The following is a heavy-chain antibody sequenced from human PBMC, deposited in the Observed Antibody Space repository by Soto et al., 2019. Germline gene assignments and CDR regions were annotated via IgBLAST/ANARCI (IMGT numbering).Heavy chain of an antibody. V-gene: IGHV5-51*01. J-gene: IGHJ6*02. D-gene: IGHD5-12*01. CDR2: IYPGDSDT. CDR3: ARHFKSSYDVSHYYYYGMDV. Sequence: GESRKISGKGPGYSFTSYWIGWVRQMPGKGLEWMGIIYPGDSDTRYSPSFQGQGTISADKSISTAYLQWSGLKASDTAMYYCARHFKSSYDVSHYYYYGMDVWGQGTTVTVSS. CDR1: GYSFTSYW.